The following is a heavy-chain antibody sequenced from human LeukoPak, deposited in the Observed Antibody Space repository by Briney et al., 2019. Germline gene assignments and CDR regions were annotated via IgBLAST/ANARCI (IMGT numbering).Heavy chain of an antibody. D-gene: IGHD1-26*01. CDR2: IRSEAYGGTT. CDR3: TRVVSGNYFIPPDY. CDR1: GFTFGDYA. Sequence: GGSLRLSCTASGFTFGDYAMSWVRQAPGKGLEWVGFIRSEAYGGTTEYAASVKGRFTISRDDSKSIAYLQMNSLKTEDTAVYYCTRVVSGNYFIPPDYWGQGTLVTVSS. V-gene: IGHV3-49*04. J-gene: IGHJ4*02.